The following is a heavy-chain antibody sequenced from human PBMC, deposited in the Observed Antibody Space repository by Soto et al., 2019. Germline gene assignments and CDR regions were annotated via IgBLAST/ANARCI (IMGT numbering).Heavy chain of an antibody. D-gene: IGHD3-22*01. CDR3: ATMTDLYDSSGYYFEY. Sequence: QITLKESGPTLGKPTQTLTLTCTFSGFSLSTSGVGVGWIRQPPGKALEWLALIYWNDDKRYSPSLKSRLTITKDTSKNQVVLKMTNMDPVDTATYYCATMTDLYDSSGYYFEYWGQGTLVTVSS. CDR1: GFSLSTSGVG. CDR2: IYWNDDK. J-gene: IGHJ4*02. V-gene: IGHV2-5*01.